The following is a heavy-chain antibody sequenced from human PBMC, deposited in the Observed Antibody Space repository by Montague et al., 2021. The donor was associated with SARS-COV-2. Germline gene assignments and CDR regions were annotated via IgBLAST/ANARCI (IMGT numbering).Heavy chain of an antibody. Sequence: SETLSLTCTVSGGSISTYYWSWIRQPPGKGLEWIGYIYYSGTANYNPSLKRRDTITVDTSKNQFSLKVRSVTAADTAVYYCARLVGGRGTRFDPWGQGTLVTVSS. V-gene: IGHV4-59*08. CDR3: ARLVGGRGTRFDP. CDR1: GGSISTYY. D-gene: IGHD1-14*01. CDR2: IYYSGTA. J-gene: IGHJ5*02.